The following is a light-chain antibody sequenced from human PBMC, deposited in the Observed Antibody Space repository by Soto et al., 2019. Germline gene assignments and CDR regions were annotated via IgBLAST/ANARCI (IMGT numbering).Light chain of an antibody. J-gene: IGKJ2*01. Sequence: DIQMTQSPSTLSASVGDTVSITCRASQSISGWMAWYQQKPGKVPKLLIFDASSLESGVPSRFSGSGSGTIFTLTISGLQPGDFETYYCQQYNSYPYTFGQGTKVDI. CDR2: DAS. CDR3: QQYNSYPYT. V-gene: IGKV1-5*01. CDR1: QSISGW.